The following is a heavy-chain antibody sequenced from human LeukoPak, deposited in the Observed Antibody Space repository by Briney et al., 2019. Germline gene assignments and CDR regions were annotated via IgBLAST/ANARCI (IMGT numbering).Heavy chain of an antibody. V-gene: IGHV3-23*01. CDR3: AKDLELGPEWEPRPFDY. J-gene: IGHJ4*02. CDR2: ISGSGGST. CDR1: GFTFSSYA. Sequence: GGSLRLSCAASGFTFSSYAMSWVRQAPGKGLEWVSAISGSGGSTYYADSVKGRFTISRDNSKNTLYLQMNSLRAEDTAVYYCAKDLELGPEWEPRPFDYWGQGTLVTVSS. D-gene: IGHD1-26*01.